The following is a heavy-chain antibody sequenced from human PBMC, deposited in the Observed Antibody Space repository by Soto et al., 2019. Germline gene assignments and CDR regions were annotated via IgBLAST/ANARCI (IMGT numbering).Heavy chain of an antibody. D-gene: IGHD3-10*01. CDR2: IDPSDSYT. CDR1: GYSFTSYW. Sequence: EVQLVQSGAEVKKPGESLRISCKGAGYSFTSYWITWVRQMPGKGLECMGRIDPSDSYTNYSPSFQGHVTISADKSISTAYLQWSRLKASDSATYYCARLPLVSMVRGIIVDDYWGQGTLVTVSS. V-gene: IGHV5-10-1*01. CDR3: ARLPLVSMVRGIIVDDY. J-gene: IGHJ4*02.